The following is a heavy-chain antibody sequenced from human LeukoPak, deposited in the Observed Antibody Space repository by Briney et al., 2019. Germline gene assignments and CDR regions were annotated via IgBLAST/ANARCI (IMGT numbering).Heavy chain of an antibody. CDR1: GYSINSGYY. D-gene: IGHD7-27*01. CDR3: ARSSGDFDWFDP. Sequence: SETLSLTCTVSGYSINSGYYWGWIRQPPGKGLEWIASINHSGTTYYNPSLASRVSISVDTSKNQFSLRLTSVTAADTAVYYCARSSGDFDWFDPWGQGTLVTVSS. V-gene: IGHV4-38-2*02. CDR2: INHSGTT. J-gene: IGHJ5*02.